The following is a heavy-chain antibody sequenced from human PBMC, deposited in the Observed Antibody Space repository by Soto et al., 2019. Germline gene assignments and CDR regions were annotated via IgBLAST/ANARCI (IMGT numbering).Heavy chain of an antibody. CDR2: VASRGIT. CDR1: GFTFSSYP. Sequence: EVQLLESGGGLAQPGGSLRLSCAASGFTFSSYPMSWVRQAPGQGLEWVSGVASRGITYYADSVNGRFNISRDNSRNPLYVQIKSLRAEDTAIYYCAKNSAATIRVAYDYWGQGTLVTVSS. CDR3: AKNSAATIRVAYDY. J-gene: IGHJ4*02. D-gene: IGHD5-12*01. V-gene: IGHV3-23*01.